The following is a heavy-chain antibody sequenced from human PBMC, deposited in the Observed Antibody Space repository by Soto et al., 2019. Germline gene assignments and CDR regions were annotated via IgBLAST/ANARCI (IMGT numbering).Heavy chain of an antibody. CDR2: ISYDGSNK. D-gene: IGHD2-15*01. CDR1: GFTFSSYG. CDR3: AKDLLREGGP. V-gene: IGHV3-30*18. Sequence: GSLRLSCAASGFTFSSYGMHWVRQAPGKGLEWVAVISYDGSNKYYADSVKGRFTISRDNSKNTLYLQMNSLRAEDTAVYYCAKDLLREGGPWGQGTLVTVSS. J-gene: IGHJ5*02.